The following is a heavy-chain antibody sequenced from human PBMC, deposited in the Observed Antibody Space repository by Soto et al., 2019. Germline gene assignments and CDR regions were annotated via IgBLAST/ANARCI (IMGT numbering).Heavy chain of an antibody. J-gene: IGHJ4*02. D-gene: IGHD4-17*01. CDR3: ASHYGDYATAFDY. CDR2: ISYDGSNK. CDR1: GFTFSSYA. Sequence: QVQLVESGGGVVQPGRSLRLSCAASGFTFSSYAMHWVRQAPGKGLEWVAVISYDGSNKYYADSVKGRFTISRDNSKNTLYLQMNSLRAEDTAVYYCASHYGDYATAFDYWGQGTLVTVSS. V-gene: IGHV3-30-3*01.